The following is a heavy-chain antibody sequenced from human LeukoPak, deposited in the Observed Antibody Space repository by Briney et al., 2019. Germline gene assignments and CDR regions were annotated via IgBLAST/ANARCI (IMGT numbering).Heavy chain of an antibody. CDR1: VFTFSDYY. Sequence: PGGSLRLSCAASVFTFSDYYMSWIRQAPGKGLEWVSYISSRGSTIYYADSVKGRFTISRDNAENSLYLQMNSLRAEDTAVYYCARARYYGSGSYYPFDYWGQGTLVTVSS. J-gene: IGHJ4*02. CDR3: ARARYYGSGSYYPFDY. CDR2: ISSRGSTI. V-gene: IGHV3-11*01. D-gene: IGHD3-10*01.